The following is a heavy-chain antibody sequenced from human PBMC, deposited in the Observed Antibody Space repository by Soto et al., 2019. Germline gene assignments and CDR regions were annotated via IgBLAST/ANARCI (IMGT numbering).Heavy chain of an antibody. CDR1: GFTCSIFA. V-gene: IGHV3-23*01. J-gene: IGHJ4*02. D-gene: IGHD7-27*01. Sequence: GRSLTLSCAASGFTCSIFAISWVRQSPGKGLEWVSTISGSGGSTYYSDAVKVRFTISRDNSMDTLYLQMKSLRVEDTAIYYCAKEVSLGSTVDLGYWGQGTLVTVSS. CDR3: AKEVSLGSTVDLGY. CDR2: ISGSGGST.